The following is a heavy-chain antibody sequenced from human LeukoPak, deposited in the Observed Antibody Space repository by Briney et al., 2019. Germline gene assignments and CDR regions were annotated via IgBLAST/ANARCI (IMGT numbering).Heavy chain of an antibody. D-gene: IGHD3-3*01. V-gene: IGHV3-15*01. CDR3: AKHIYGVVSIQQ. CDR2: IRSRADGGTA. CDR1: GFTFRDAW. Sequence: GRSLRLSCAASGFTFRDAWMTWVRQAPGKGLEWVGRIRSRADGGTAEYATAVEGRFTISRDDSTNTLYLHMSNVKTEVTAVYYCAKHIYGVVSIQQWGQGTLVTVSS. J-gene: IGHJ1*01.